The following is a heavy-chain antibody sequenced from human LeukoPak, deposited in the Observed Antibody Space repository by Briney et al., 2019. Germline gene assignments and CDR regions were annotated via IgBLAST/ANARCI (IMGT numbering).Heavy chain of an antibody. CDR2: ISSSSSTI. V-gene: IGHV3-48*01. Sequence: GGSLRLSCAASGFTFSSYSMNWVRQAPGKGLEWVSYISSSSSTIYYADSVKGRFTISRDNAKNSLYLQMNSLRAEDTAVYYCARVGLYSSSWSTRLGWYFDLWGRGTLVTVSS. J-gene: IGHJ2*01. D-gene: IGHD6-13*01. CDR3: ARVGLYSSSWSTRLGWYFDL. CDR1: GFTFSSYS.